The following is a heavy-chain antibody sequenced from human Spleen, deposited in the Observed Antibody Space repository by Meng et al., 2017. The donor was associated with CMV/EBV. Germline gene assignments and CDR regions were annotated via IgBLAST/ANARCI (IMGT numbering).Heavy chain of an antibody. CDR1: GFTFSGYT. D-gene: IGHD2-2*01. CDR3: ASNLPAADY. J-gene: IGHJ4*02. Sequence: GGSLRLSCAASGFTFSGYTMNWVRQAPGKGLEWVSYISSTSDTIYYADSVRGRFTVSRDNAKNSLYLQMSSLRAEDTAVYFCASNLPAADYWGQGALVTVSS. CDR2: ISSTSDTI. V-gene: IGHV3-48*04.